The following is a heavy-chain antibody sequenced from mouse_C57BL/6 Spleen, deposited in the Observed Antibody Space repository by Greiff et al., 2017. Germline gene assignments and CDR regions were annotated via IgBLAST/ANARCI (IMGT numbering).Heavy chain of an antibody. J-gene: IGHJ4*01. D-gene: IGHD2-14*01. Sequence: EVKVEESGEGLVKPGGSLKLSCAASGFTFSSYAMSWVRQTPEKRLEWVAYISSGGDYIYYADTVKGRFTISRDNARNTLYLQMSSLKSEDTAMYYCTRGGTDAMDYWGQGTSVTVSS. CDR2: ISSGGDYI. V-gene: IGHV5-9-1*02. CDR1: GFTFSSYA. CDR3: TRGGTDAMDY.